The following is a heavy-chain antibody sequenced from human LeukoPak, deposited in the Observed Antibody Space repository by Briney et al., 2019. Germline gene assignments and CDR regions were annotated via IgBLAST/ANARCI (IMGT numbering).Heavy chain of an antibody. D-gene: IGHD1-26*01. V-gene: IGHV3-30*04. Sequence: GGSLRLSCAASGFTFSIYAMHWVRQAPGKGLEWVAVISYDGSNKYYADSLKGRFTISRDNSKNTLYLQMNSLRAEDTAVYYCARDHNSGSYLDYWGQGTLVTVSS. CDR1: GFTFSIYA. CDR3: ARDHNSGSYLDY. CDR2: ISYDGSNK. J-gene: IGHJ4*02.